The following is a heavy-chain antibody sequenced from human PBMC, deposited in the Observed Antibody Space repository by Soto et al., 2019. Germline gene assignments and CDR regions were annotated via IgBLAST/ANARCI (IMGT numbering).Heavy chain of an antibody. D-gene: IGHD3-10*01. CDR2: IIPIFGTA. CDR3: ARMVSGNSGDY. Sequence: GASVKVSCKASGGTFSSYAISWVRQAPGQGLEWMGGIIPIFGTANYAQKFQGRVTITADKSTSTAYMELSSLRSEDTAVYYCARMVSGNSGDYWGQGTLVTVSS. V-gene: IGHV1-69*06. CDR1: GGTFSSYA. J-gene: IGHJ4*02.